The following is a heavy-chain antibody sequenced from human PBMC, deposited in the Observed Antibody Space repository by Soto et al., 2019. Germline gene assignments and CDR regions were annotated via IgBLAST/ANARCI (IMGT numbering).Heavy chain of an antibody. CDR1: GYTFTGYY. D-gene: IGHD1-26*01. V-gene: IGHV1-2*02. Sequence: AAVNVSCKASGYTFTGYYMHWVRQAPGQGLELMGWINPNSGGTNYAQKFQGRVTMTRDXXXXXAXMXLXXXXSDXTAVYYCAKDPSSEGELVDYWGQGTLVTVSS. CDR2: INPNSGGT. CDR3: AKDPSSEGELVDY. J-gene: IGHJ4*02.